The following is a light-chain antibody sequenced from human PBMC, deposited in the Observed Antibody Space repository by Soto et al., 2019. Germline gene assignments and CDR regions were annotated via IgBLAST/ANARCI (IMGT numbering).Light chain of an antibody. CDR1: QSVITN. J-gene: IGKJ1*01. Sequence: EIVMTQSPATLSVSPGERATLSCRASQSVITNLAWYQQKPGQAPRLLIYGAYTRAAIIQARFSGSGSGTEFTLTIRSLQSEDFAVYYCKQYNKWPRTFGQGTKVDIK. CDR2: GAY. V-gene: IGKV3-15*01. CDR3: KQYNKWPRT.